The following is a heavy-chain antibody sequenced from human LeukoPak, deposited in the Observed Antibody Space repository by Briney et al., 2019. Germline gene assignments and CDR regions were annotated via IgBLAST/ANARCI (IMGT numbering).Heavy chain of an antibody. CDR3: ARDQPGTYTLSST. Sequence: GGSLRLSCAASGFTFSNYAMHWVRQAPGKGLEWVAFISFDGSDKYYADSVKGRFTISRDNSKNTLYLQMNSRRAEDTTVYYCARDQPGTYTLSSTWGQGTLVTVSS. J-gene: IGHJ5*02. CDR1: GFTFSNYA. D-gene: IGHD6-19*01. CDR2: ISFDGSDK. V-gene: IGHV3-30-3*01.